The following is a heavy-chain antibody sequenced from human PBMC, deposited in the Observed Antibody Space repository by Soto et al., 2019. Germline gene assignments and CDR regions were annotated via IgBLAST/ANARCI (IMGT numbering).Heavy chain of an antibody. CDR2: IYSGGYT. V-gene: IGHV3-53*01. J-gene: IGHJ5*02. D-gene: IGHD2-2*01. Sequence: GCSLRISCAVSGLTVSNKYMSWVRQAPGKGLEGVSVIYSGGYTAYGDSVKGRFTISRENSKNTLYLQMNSLRADDTAVYYCARVVPGAEAWFGPWGQGTLVTVPS. CDR3: ARVVPGAEAWFGP. CDR1: GLTVSNKY.